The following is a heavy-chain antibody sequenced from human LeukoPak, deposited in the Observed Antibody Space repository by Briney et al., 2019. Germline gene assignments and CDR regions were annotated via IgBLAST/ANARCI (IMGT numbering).Heavy chain of an antibody. CDR3: ASPYSSGWPAPLGE. CDR1: GFTFSSYW. D-gene: IGHD6-19*01. Sequence: LSGGSLRLSCAASGFTFSSYWMHWVRQAPGKGLVWVSRINSDGSSTSYADSVKGRFTISRDNAKNTLYLQMNSLRAEDTAVYYCASPYSSGWPAPLGEWGQGTLVTVSS. CDR2: INSDGSST. V-gene: IGHV3-74*01. J-gene: IGHJ4*02.